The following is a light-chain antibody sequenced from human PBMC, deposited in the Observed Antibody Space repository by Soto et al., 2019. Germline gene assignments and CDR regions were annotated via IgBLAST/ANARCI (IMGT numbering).Light chain of an antibody. CDR3: QQANSFPT. V-gene: IGKV1-9*01. J-gene: IGKJ3*01. Sequence: DIQLTQSPFFLSASVGDRVTISCRASQAIYSYLAWYQQKPGKAPKLLIFGASKLQSGVPSRFSGSGSGTEFTLTISSLQPEDFATYYCQQANSFPTFGPGTKVDIK. CDR1: QAIYSY. CDR2: GAS.